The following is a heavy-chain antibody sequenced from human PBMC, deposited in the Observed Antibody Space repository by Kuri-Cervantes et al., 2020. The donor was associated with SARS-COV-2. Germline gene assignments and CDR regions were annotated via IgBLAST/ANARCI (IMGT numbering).Heavy chain of an antibody. CDR3: AKSLWTKWELRGLFDY. D-gene: IGHD1-7*01. CDR2: IRYDGGNE. V-gene: IGHV3-30*02. Sequence: GESLKISCAASGFTFSSYGMNWVRQAPGKGLEWVAFIRYDGGNEYYADSVKGRFTISRDNSKNTLYLQLNSLRNEDTAVYYCAKSLWTKWELRGLFDYWGQGTLVTVSS. J-gene: IGHJ4*02. CDR1: GFTFSSYG.